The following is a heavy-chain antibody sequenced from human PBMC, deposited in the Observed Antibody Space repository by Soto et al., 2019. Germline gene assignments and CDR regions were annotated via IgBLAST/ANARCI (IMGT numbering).Heavy chain of an antibody. CDR2: INHSGST. J-gene: IGHJ3*02. CDR1: GGSFSGYY. CDR3: ARGEDSSGYSDAFDI. Sequence: SETLSLTCAVYGGSFSGYYWSWIRQPPGEGLEWIGEINHSGSTNYNPSLKSRVTISVDTSKNQFSLKLSSVTAADTAVYYCARGEDSSGYSDAFDIWGQGTMVTVSS. D-gene: IGHD3-22*01. V-gene: IGHV4-34*01.